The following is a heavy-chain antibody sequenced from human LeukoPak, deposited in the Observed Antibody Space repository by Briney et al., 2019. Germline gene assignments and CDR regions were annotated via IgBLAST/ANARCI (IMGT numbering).Heavy chain of an antibody. Sequence: PGGSLRLSCVASGFTFSNYDMSWVRQAPGKGLEWVSGISNSGSSTDYADSAKGRFTISRDNSENIVYLQMDSLRAEDTAVYYCARSSAWYYFDYWGQGTLVTVSS. D-gene: IGHD6-13*01. CDR2: ISNSGSST. CDR1: GFTFSNYD. J-gene: IGHJ4*02. V-gene: IGHV3-23*01. CDR3: ARSSAWYYFDY.